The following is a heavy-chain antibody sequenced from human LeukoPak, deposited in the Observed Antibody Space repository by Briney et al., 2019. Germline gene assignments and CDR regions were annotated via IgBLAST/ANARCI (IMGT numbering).Heavy chain of an antibody. D-gene: IGHD2-15*01. Sequence: ASVKVSCKASGCTFTSYYMHWVRQAPGQGLEWMGIINPSGGSTSFAQKFQGRVTMTRDTSTSTVYMELSSLRSEDTAVYYCARAPPSCSGGSCFSNLDLDYWGQGTLVTVSS. CDR2: INPSGGST. V-gene: IGHV1-46*01. J-gene: IGHJ4*02. CDR1: GCTFTSYY. CDR3: ARAPPSCSGGSCFSNLDLDY.